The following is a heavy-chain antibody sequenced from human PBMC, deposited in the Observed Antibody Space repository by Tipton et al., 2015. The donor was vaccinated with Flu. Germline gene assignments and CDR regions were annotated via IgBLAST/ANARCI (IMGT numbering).Heavy chain of an antibody. D-gene: IGHD1-26*01. CDR2: INTDGSTT. Sequence: GSLRLSCAASGFAFGGYWMHWVRQVPGKGLVWLSRINTDGSTTNYADSVEGQFTISRDNAKKTLYLDMNSLRAEDAAVYYCARISRLYEDSASLAFDMWGQGTVVTVSS. J-gene: IGHJ3*02. V-gene: IGHV3-74*01. CDR3: ARISRLYEDSASLAFDM. CDR1: GFAFGGYW.